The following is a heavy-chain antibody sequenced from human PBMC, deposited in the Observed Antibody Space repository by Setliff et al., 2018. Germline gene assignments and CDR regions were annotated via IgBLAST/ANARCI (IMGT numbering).Heavy chain of an antibody. V-gene: IGHV3-74*01. CDR2: INSDGSGT. CDR1: GFTVSSSY. J-gene: IGHJ4*02. CDR3: ARTCSGSGCYAGLES. Sequence: PGGSLRLSCAASGFTVSSSYMSWVRQAPGKGLVWFSHINSDGSGTSYADSVKGRFTISRDNAKNTLYLQMNSLRPEDTAVYYCARTCSGSGCYAGLESWGQGTPVTVSS. D-gene: IGHD2-15*01.